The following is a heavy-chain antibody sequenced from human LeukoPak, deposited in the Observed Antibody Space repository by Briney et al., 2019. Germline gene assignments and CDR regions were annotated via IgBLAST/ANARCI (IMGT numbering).Heavy chain of an antibody. J-gene: IGHJ4*02. Sequence: GGSLRLSCAASGFTFSSYSMNWVRQAPGKGLEWVPSISSSSGYIYYADSVKGRFTISRDNAKNSLYLQVNSLRAEDTAVYYCAIVRWFGELLNYWGQGTLVTVSS. V-gene: IGHV3-21*01. CDR3: AIVRWFGELLNY. CDR1: GFTFSSYS. D-gene: IGHD3-10*01. CDR2: ISSSSGYI.